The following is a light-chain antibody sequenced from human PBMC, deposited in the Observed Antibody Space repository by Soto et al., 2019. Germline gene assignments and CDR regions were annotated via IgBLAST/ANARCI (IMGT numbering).Light chain of an antibody. Sequence: EIVLTQSPATLSLSPGERATLSCRASQSVSTYLAWYQQKPGRAPRLLISDASYRATGIPARFSGSGSGTDFTLTISSLEPEDFAIYYCQQRSDWPITFGQGTRLEIK. CDR1: QSVSTY. CDR2: DAS. V-gene: IGKV3-11*01. J-gene: IGKJ5*01. CDR3: QQRSDWPIT.